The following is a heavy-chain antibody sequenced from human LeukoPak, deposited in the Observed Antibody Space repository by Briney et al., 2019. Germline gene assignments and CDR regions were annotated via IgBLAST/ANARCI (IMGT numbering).Heavy chain of an antibody. V-gene: IGHV4-34*01. Sequence: SETLSLTCAVYGGSLSGYYWSWIRQPPGKGLEWIGEINHSGSTNYNPSLKSRVTISVDTSKNQFSLKLSSVTAADTAVYYCARPLSGGSYSTGVWGQGTLVTVSS. CDR1: GGSLSGYY. J-gene: IGHJ4*02. D-gene: IGHD1-26*01. CDR3: ARPLSGGSYSTGV. CDR2: INHSGST.